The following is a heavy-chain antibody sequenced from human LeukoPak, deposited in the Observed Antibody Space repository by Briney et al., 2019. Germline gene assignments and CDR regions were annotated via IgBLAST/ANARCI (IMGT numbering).Heavy chain of an antibody. Sequence: SVKVSCKASGGTFSSYTISWVRQAPGQGLEWMGRIIPIPGIANYAQKFQGRVTITADKSTSTAYMELSSLRSEDMAVYYCARDRSGWLPLWFGEFVDAFDIWGQGTMVTVSS. J-gene: IGHJ3*02. CDR3: ARDRSGWLPLWFGEFVDAFDI. CDR2: IIPIPGIA. V-gene: IGHV1-69*04. CDR1: GGTFSSYT. D-gene: IGHD3-10*01.